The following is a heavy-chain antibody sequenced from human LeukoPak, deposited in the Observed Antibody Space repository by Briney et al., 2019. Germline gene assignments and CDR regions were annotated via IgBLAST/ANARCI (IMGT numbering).Heavy chain of an antibody. J-gene: IGHJ4*02. Sequence: GESLKISCRASGYSFTTYWVAWVRQMPGKGLEWMGIIYPGDSDTRYSPSFQGQVTISADKSISTAYLQWSSLKASDAAMYYCARQGSSAPFDYWGQGTLVTVSS. CDR2: IYPGDSDT. D-gene: IGHD6-6*01. CDR3: ARQGSSAPFDY. V-gene: IGHV5-51*01. CDR1: GYSFTTYW.